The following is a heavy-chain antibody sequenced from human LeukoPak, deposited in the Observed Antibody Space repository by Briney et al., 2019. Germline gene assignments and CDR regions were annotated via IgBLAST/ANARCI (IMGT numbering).Heavy chain of an antibody. J-gene: IGHJ4*02. V-gene: IGHV4-4*07. CDR1: GDSMSGYS. D-gene: IGHD3-10*01. Sequence: PSETLSLTCTISGDSMSGYSWSWLRQPAGKELEWIGRIYSSGFTEYNLSLDGRVTMSIETSKNQFSLMLDSVTAADTATYYCARVHIVTGTYFDSWGQGALVPVSS. CDR3: ARVHIVTGTYFDS. CDR2: IYSSGFT.